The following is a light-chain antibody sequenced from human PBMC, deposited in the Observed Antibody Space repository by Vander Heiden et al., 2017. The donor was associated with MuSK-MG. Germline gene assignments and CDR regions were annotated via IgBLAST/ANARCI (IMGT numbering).Light chain of an antibody. CDR2: DND. CDR1: NSNIGNNY. Sequence: SMVTQPPSVAAAPGQKVTISCSGSNSNIGNNYVSWYQHLPGTAPNLVIYDNDKRPSGIPDRFSGSRSGTSATLGTTGLQTGDEADYYCGTWDDSLSVVVFGGGTKLTVL. V-gene: IGLV1-51*01. J-gene: IGLJ2*01. CDR3: GTWDDSLSVVV.